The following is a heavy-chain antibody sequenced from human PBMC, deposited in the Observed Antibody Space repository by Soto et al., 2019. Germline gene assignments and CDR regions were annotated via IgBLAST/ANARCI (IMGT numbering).Heavy chain of an antibody. D-gene: IGHD3-22*01. V-gene: IGHV1-18*01. CDR3: ARENLDYDSSGYHDY. CDR2: ISAYNGNT. Sequence: QVQLVQSGAEVKKPGASVKVSCKASGYTFTSYGLSWVRQAPGQGLEWMGWISAYNGNTNYAQKLQGRVTMTTDTSTSTAYMELRSLRSDDTAVYYCARENLDYDSSGYHDYWGQGTLVTVSS. CDR1: GYTFTSYG. J-gene: IGHJ4*02.